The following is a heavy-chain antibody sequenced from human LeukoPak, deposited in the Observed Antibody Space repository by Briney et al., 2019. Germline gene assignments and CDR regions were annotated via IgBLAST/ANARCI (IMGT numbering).Heavy chain of an antibody. CDR3: ARGPPLLWFGEPEYYFDY. Sequence: PSETLSLTCTVSGGSISSYYWSWIRQPPGKGLEWNGYIYYSGSTNYNPSLKSRVTISVDTSKNQFSLKLSSVTAADTAVYYCARGPPLLWFGEPEYYFDYWGQGTLVTVSS. J-gene: IGHJ4*02. V-gene: IGHV4-59*01. D-gene: IGHD3-10*01. CDR2: IYYSGST. CDR1: GGSISSYY.